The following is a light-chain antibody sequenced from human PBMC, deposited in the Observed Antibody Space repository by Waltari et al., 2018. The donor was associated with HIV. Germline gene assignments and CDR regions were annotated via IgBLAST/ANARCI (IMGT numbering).Light chain of an antibody. J-gene: IGLJ1*01. CDR2: RNN. V-gene: IGLV1-47*01. CDR3: AAWDDSLSVYV. Sequence: QSVLTQPPSASGTPVQRVTISRSGSSSNIGSNYVSWYQQLPGTAPKLRIYRNNQRPSGVPDRFSGSTSGTSASLAISGLRSEDEADYFCAAWDDSLSVYVFGTGTKVTVL. CDR1: SSNIGSNY.